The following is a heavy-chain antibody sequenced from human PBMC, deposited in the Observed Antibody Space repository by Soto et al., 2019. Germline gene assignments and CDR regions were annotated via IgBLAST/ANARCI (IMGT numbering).Heavy chain of an antibody. J-gene: IGHJ4*02. CDR3: ARAPSREGYGRYFDY. CDR2: IYSGGST. Sequence: EVQLVETGGGLIQRGGSLRLSCAATGFTVSSNYMSWVRQAPGKGLEWVSVIYSGGSTYYADSVKGRFTISRDNSKNTLYLQMNSLRAEDTAVYYCARAPSREGYGRYFDYWGQGTLVTVSS. V-gene: IGHV3-53*02. CDR1: GFTVSSNY. D-gene: IGHD5-12*01.